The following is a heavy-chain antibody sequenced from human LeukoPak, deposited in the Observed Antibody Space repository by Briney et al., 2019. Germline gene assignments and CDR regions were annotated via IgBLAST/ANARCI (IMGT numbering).Heavy chain of an antibody. CDR1: GDSISSDY. CDR3: ARGFTYYDFWSGYKGSYYFDY. V-gene: IGHV4-59*12. J-gene: IGHJ4*02. CDR2: IYYTGST. D-gene: IGHD3-3*01. Sequence: PSETLSLTCAVSGDSISSDYWSWVRQPPAKGLEWIGYIYYTGSTNYNPSLKSRVTISVDTSKNQFSLKLSSVTAADTAVYYCARGFTYYDFWSGYKGSYYFDYWGQGTLVTVSS.